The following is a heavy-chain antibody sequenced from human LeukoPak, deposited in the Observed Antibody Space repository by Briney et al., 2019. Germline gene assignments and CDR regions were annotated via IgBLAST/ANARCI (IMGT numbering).Heavy chain of an antibody. CDR2: IYYSGST. CDR1: GGSLSSGGYY. D-gene: IGHD2-15*01. Sequence: SETLSLTCTVSGGSLSSGGYYWSWIRQHPGKGLEWIGYIYYSGSTYYNPSLKSRVTISVDTSKNQFSLKLSSVTAADTAVYYCAREEGSGGSYGAFDIWGQGTMVTVSS. V-gene: IGHV4-31*03. CDR3: AREEGSGGSYGAFDI. J-gene: IGHJ3*02.